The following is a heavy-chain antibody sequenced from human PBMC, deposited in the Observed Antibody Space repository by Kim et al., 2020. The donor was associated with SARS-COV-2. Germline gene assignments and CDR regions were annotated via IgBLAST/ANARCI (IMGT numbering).Heavy chain of an antibody. CDR2: IYSGNST. CDR1: GFVVSNNY. V-gene: IGHV3-53*01. Sequence: GGSLRLSCLVSGFVVSNNYMTWVRQAPGKGLAWVSIIYSGNSTRYADSVKGRFTISSDNSKNTLYLQRNSLIAEDTAVYYCARVPDIVGGQGTLVTVSS. CDR3: ARVPDIV. D-gene: IGHD5-12*01. J-gene: IGHJ4*02.